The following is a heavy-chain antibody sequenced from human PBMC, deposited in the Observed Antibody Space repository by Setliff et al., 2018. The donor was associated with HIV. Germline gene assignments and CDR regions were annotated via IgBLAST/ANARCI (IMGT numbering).Heavy chain of an antibody. D-gene: IGHD1-1*01. V-gene: IGHV4-61*09. CDR3: ERAREGWKPFAFDY. CDR1: GGIISSDSFF. J-gene: IGHJ4*02. CDR2: ISATGST. Sequence: SEPLSLTCTVSGGIISSDSFFWSWIRQPAGKGLEWIGHISATGSTNYNPSLKSRVTMSLDTSKNQFSLNLNSVTAADAAVYFCERAREGWKPFAFDYWGQGTLVTVSS.